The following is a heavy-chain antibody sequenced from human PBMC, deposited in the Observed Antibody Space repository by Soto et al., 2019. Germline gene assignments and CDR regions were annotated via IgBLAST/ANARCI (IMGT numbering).Heavy chain of an antibody. CDR3: AKDLGSGIAAAGAIAY. CDR2: ISGNGAST. CDR1: GFIFSSYA. V-gene: IGHV3-23*01. J-gene: IGHJ4*02. D-gene: IGHD6-13*01. Sequence: EVQLLESGGGLVQPGGSLRLSCAASGFIFSSYAMSWVRQAPGKGLEWVSTISGNGASTYYPDSVKGRFTISRDNSKNTLYLQIYSLRAEDTAVYYCAKDLGSGIAAAGAIAYWGQGTLVTVSS.